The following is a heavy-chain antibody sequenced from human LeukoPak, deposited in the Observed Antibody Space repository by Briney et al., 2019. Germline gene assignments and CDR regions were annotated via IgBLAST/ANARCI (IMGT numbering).Heavy chain of an antibody. V-gene: IGHV4-39*07. CDR1: GGSIRSSYYY. CDR2: INHSGST. CDR3: ARSRGRYYDFWSGYYTGGYFDY. J-gene: IGHJ4*02. D-gene: IGHD3-3*01. Sequence: SETLSLTCTVSGGSIRSSYYYWGWIRQPPGKGLEWIGEINHSGSTNYNPSLKSRVTISVDTSKNQFSLKLSSVTAADTAVYYCARSRGRYYDFWSGYYTGGYFDYWGQGTLVTVSS.